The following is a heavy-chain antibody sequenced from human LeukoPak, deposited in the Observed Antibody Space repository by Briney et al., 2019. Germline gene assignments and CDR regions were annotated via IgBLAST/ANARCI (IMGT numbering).Heavy chain of an antibody. CDR3: ASRRYSYGSIQIYYFDY. CDR2: INHSGST. CDR1: GGSFSGYY. D-gene: IGHD5-18*01. J-gene: IGHJ4*02. V-gene: IGHV4-34*01. Sequence: SETLSLTCAVYGGSFSGYYWSWIRQPPGKGLEWIGEINHSGSTNYNPSLKSRVTISVDTSKNQFSLKLSSVTAADTAVYYCASRRYSYGSIQIYYFDYWGQGTLVTVSS.